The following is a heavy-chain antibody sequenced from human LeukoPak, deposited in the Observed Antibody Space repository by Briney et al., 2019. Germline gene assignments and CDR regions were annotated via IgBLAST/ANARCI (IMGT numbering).Heavy chain of an antibody. CDR2: ISYDGSNK. CDR1: GFTFSSYG. J-gene: IGHJ4*02. CDR3: ARGKIWSPVYLSH. D-gene: IGHD3-10*01. V-gene: IGHV3-30*03. Sequence: QAGGSLRLSCAASGFTFSSYGMHWVRQAPGKGLEWVAVISYDGSNKYYADSVKGRFTISRDNSKNTLYLQMNSLRAEDTAVYYCARGKIWSPVYLSHWGQGTLVTVSS.